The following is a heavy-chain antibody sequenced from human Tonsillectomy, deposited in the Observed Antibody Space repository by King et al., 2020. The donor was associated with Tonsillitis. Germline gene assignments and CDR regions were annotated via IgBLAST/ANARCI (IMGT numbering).Heavy chain of an antibody. J-gene: IGHJ4*02. Sequence: QLVQSGAEVKKPGASVKVSCKASGYTFTSYDINWVRQATGQGLEWMGWMNPNSGNTGYAQKFQGRVTMTRNTSISTAYMELSSLRSEDTAVYYCARGRRDYRGAGVATIIIWGQGTLVTVSS. CDR1: GYTFTSYD. D-gene: IGHD5-12*01. V-gene: IGHV1-8*02. CDR3: ARGRRDYRGAGVATIII. CDR2: MNPNSGNT.